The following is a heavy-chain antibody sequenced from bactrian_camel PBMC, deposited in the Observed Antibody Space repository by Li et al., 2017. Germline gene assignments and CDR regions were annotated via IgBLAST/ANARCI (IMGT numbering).Heavy chain of an antibody. Sequence: HVQLVESGGGSVQAGGSLRISCVASGFAYSSYCKAWFRQVPGKAREGVATISTTTGRTLYANPVKGRFTISHDNAKNTVYLQMDNLEREDSAMYSCAAGTATTVYQGPICEYNTWGQGTQVTVS. CDR1: GFAYSSYC. D-gene: IGHD3*01. V-gene: IGHV3S1*01. J-gene: IGHJ4*01. CDR2: ISTTTGRT. CDR3: AAGTATTVYQGPICEYNT.